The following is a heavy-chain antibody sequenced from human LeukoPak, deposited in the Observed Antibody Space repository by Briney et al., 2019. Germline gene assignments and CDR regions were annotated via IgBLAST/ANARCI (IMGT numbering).Heavy chain of an antibody. Sequence: GASVKVSCKASGYTFTSYYMHWVRQAPGQGLEWMGIINPSGGSTSYAQKFQGRVTMTRDMSTSTVYMELSSLRSEDTAVYYCARDVFRRDGYNTPPEYFQHWGQGTLVTVSS. CDR1: GYTFTSYY. V-gene: IGHV1-46*01. CDR3: ARDVFRRDGYNTPPEYFQH. D-gene: IGHD5-24*01. J-gene: IGHJ1*01. CDR2: INPSGGST.